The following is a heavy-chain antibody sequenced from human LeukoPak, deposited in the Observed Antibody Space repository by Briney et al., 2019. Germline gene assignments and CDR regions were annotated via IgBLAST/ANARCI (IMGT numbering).Heavy chain of an antibody. Sequence: SETLSLICSVSGASISSYYWSWIRQPPGKGLEWIGYIYYTGSTNYNPSLKSRVTISVDTSKNQFSLKLSSVTAADTAVYYCARMSANYFDYWGQGTLVTVSS. V-gene: IGHV4-59*01. D-gene: IGHD3-3*01. CDR2: IYYTGST. CDR3: ARMSANYFDY. CDR1: GASISSYY. J-gene: IGHJ4*02.